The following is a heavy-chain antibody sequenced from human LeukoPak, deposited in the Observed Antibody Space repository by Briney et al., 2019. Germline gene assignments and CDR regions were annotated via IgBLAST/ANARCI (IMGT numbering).Heavy chain of an antibody. CDR2: IKQDGSEK. Sequence: GGSLRLSCAASGFTFSSYWMNWVRQAPGKGLEWVANIKQDGSEKYYVDSVKGRFTISRDNAKNSLYLQMNSLRAEDTAVYYCASGGGYYYVAYDYWGQGTLGTVSS. D-gene: IGHD3-22*01. V-gene: IGHV3-7*01. CDR1: GFTFSSYW. CDR3: ASGGGYYYVAYDY. J-gene: IGHJ4*02.